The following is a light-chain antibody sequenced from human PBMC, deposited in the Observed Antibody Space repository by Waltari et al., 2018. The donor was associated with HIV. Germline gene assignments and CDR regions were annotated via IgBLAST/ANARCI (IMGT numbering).Light chain of an antibody. CDR1: NIGSKS. CDR2: DDN. Sequence: SYVLTQPPSVSVDPGETARITCGGTNIGSKSVQWYQQKPGQAPVLVSYDDNVRPSGIAERFSGYSSGNTATLTISRVEAGDEADYYCQVWDTTTDQWVFGGGTELAVL. CDR3: QVWDTTTDQWV. V-gene: IGLV3-21*04. J-gene: IGLJ3*02.